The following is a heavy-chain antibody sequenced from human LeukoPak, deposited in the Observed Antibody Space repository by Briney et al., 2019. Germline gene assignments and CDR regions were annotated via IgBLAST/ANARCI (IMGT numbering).Heavy chain of an antibody. D-gene: IGHD2-2*01. CDR1: GFTFSDNY. CDR2: ISISDTTI. Sequence: GGSLSLSCAASGFTFSDNYMSWIRQAQGKGLGWGSYISISDTTIYYADSVKGRFTTSMDNAKNSLYLQMDSLRAEETAVYYCAREPCSSTNCRIFDSWGQGTLVTVSS. V-gene: IGHV3-11*04. J-gene: IGHJ4*02. CDR3: AREPCSSTNCRIFDS.